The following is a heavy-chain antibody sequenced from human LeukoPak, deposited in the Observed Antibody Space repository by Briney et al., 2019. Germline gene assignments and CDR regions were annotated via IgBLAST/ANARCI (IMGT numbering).Heavy chain of an antibody. Sequence: GGSLRLSCEVSGITVSDNYMSWVRQAPGKGLEWVSVIYSGGSTYYADSVKGRFTISRDNSKNTLYLQMNSLRAEDTAVYYCASTVTAYDAFDIWGQGTMVTVSS. CDR2: IYSGGST. CDR3: ASTVTAYDAFDI. V-gene: IGHV3-53*01. D-gene: IGHD4-17*01. J-gene: IGHJ3*02. CDR1: GITVSDNY.